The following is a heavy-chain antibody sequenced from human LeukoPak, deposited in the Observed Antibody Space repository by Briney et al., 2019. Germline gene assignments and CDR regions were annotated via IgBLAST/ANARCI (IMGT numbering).Heavy chain of an antibody. V-gene: IGHV4-59*01. Sequence: SETLSLTCTVSGASISSYYWSWIRQPPGKGLEWIGYIYYSGSTNYNPSLKSRVTISVDTSKNQFSLNLSSVTAADTAVYYCASMYSSGWYYFDYWGQGSLVTVSS. D-gene: IGHD6-19*01. CDR1: GASISSYY. CDR3: ASMYSSGWYYFDY. J-gene: IGHJ4*02. CDR2: IYYSGST.